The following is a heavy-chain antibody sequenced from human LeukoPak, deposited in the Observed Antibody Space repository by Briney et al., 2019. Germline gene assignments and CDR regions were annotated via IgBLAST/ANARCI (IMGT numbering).Heavy chain of an antibody. D-gene: IGHD3-22*01. CDR1: GFTVSSNS. CDR3: AKVGGYYYDSS. CDR2: IYSDNT. Sequence: GGSLRLSCTVSGFTVSSNSMSWVRQAPGKGLEWVPFIYSDNTHYSDSVKGRFTISRDNSKNTLYLQMNSLRAEDTAVYYCAKVGGYYYDSSWGQGTLVTVSS. V-gene: IGHV3-66*03. J-gene: IGHJ4*02.